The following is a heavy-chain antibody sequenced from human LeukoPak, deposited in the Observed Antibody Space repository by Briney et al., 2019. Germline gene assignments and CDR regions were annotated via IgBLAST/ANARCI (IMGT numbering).Heavy chain of an antibody. J-gene: IGHJ4*02. Sequence: GGSLRLSCAASGFTFSNYAMTWVRQAPGKGLEWVSTIGGSGLGTYYAESVEGRFTISRDNSKNTLYLQVNSLRAEDTAVYYCARDGGYSSGWFPYYFDYWGQGTLVTVSS. CDR1: GFTFSNYA. D-gene: IGHD6-19*01. V-gene: IGHV3-23*01. CDR3: ARDGGYSSGWFPYYFDY. CDR2: IGGSGLGT.